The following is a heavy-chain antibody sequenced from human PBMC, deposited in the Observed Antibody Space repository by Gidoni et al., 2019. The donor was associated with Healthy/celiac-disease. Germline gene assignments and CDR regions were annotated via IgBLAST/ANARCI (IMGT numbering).Heavy chain of an antibody. CDR2: INHSGST. V-gene: IGHV4-34*01. CDR3: ARVTVAGTAEQFDY. J-gene: IGHJ4*02. D-gene: IGHD6-19*01. Sequence: QVQLQQWGAGLLKPSEPLSLTCAVYGGSFSGYYWSWIRQPPGKGLEWIGEINHSGSTNYNPALKSRVTISVDTSKNQFSLKLSSVTAADTAVYYCARVTVAGTAEQFDYWGQGTLVTVSS. CDR1: GGSFSGYY.